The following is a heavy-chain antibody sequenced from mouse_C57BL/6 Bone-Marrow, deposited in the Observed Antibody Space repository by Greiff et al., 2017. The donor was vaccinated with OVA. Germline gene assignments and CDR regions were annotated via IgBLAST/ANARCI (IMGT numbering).Heavy chain of an antibody. V-gene: IGHV2-6-1*01. CDR2: IWSDGST. CDR3: ARHRGGRSDGAMDY. J-gene: IGHJ4*01. D-gene: IGHD1-1*01. CDR1: GFSLTSYG. Sequence: VKLMESGPGLVAPSQSLSITCTVSGFSLTSYGVHWVRQPPGTGLEWLVVIWSDGSTTYNSALKSRLSISKDNSKSQVFLKMNSLQTDDTAMYYCARHRGGRSDGAMDYWGQGTAVTVSS.